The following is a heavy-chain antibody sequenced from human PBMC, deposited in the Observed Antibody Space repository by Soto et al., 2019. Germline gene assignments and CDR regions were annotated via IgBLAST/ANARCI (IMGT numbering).Heavy chain of an antibody. Sequence: EVQLVESGGGLVQPGGSLRLSCAASGFTFSSYTMNWVRLAPGKGLEWVSYISSSTSTIKYADYVKGRFTISRDNAKNSLYLQMNSLRAEDTAVYYCARELITFVGGAFDIWGQGTMVTGSS. CDR2: ISSSTSTI. J-gene: IGHJ3*02. CDR3: ARELITFVGGAFDI. V-gene: IGHV3-48*01. D-gene: IGHD3-16*01. CDR1: GFTFSSYT.